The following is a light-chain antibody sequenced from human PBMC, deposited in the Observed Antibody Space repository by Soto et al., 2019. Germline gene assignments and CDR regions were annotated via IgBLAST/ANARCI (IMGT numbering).Light chain of an antibody. CDR1: QSVGDY. CDR3: QQRSDWPPIT. CDR2: DAS. J-gene: IGKJ5*01. Sequence: IVLTQSLATLSLSPGGKATISCRASQSVGDYLAWYQQKPGQAPRLLIYDASNRATGIPARFSGSGSGTDFTLTISSLEPEDFAVYFCQQRSDWPPITFGQGTRLEIK. V-gene: IGKV3-11*01.